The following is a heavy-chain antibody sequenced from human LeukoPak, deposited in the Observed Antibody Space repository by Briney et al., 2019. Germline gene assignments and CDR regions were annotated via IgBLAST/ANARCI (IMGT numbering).Heavy chain of an antibody. J-gene: IGHJ5*02. CDR3: ARGERYFDWLFIPGIET. Sequence: GASVKVSCKASGYTFTSYYMHWVRQAPGQGLEWMGIINPSGGSTSYAQKFQGRVTMTRDMSTSTVYMELSSLRSEDTAVYYCARGERYFDWLFIPGIETWGQGTLVTVSS. D-gene: IGHD3-9*01. V-gene: IGHV1-46*01. CDR1: GYTFTSYY. CDR2: INPSGGST.